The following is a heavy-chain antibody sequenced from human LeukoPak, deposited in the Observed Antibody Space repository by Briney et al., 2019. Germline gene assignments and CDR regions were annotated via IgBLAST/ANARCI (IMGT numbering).Heavy chain of an antibody. CDR2: IYYSGST. D-gene: IGHD5-12*01. V-gene: IGHV4-39*01. CDR1: GGSISSRSYY. Sequence: SETLSLTCTVSGGSISSRSYYWGWIRPPPGKGLEWIGTIYYSGSTYYNPPLKSRVTISVDTSKNQFSLKLSSVTAADTAVYYCARQGMQSGYDSYYYYYYYYMDVWGKGTTVSVSS. J-gene: IGHJ6*03. CDR3: ARQGMQSGYDSYYYYYYYYMDV.